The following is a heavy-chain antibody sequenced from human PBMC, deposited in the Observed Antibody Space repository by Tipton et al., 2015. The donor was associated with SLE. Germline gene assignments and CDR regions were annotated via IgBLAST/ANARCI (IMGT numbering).Heavy chain of an antibody. CDR2: FYYSGST. D-gene: IGHD3-3*02. V-gene: IGHV4-59*01. CDR1: GGSMSTYY. J-gene: IGHJ4*02. Sequence: TLSLTCTVSGGSMSTYYWNWIRQFPGKGLEWIGYFYYSGSTNYNPSLKSRVTISLDKSKNQFSLKLSSVTAADTAVYYCARRSLLAVPKWGQGTLVTVSS. CDR3: ARRSLLAVPK.